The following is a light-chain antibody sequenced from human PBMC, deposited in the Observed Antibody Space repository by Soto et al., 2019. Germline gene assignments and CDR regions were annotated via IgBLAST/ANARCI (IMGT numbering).Light chain of an antibody. CDR3: QQYGSSRT. CDR1: QSVSSSY. V-gene: IGKV3-20*01. CDR2: GAS. Sequence: EIVLTQSPGTLSLSPGERATLSCRASQSVSSSYLAWYQQKPGQAPRLLIYGASSRAPGIPDRFSGSGSGTDFTLTIRRLEPEDFAVYYCQQYGSSRTFGQGTKV. J-gene: IGKJ1*01.